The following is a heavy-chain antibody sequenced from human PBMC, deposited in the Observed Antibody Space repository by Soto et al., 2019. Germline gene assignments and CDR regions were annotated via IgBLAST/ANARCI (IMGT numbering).Heavy chain of an antibody. D-gene: IGHD3-16*01. V-gene: IGHV3-21*01. CDR2: ISSSSSYI. Sequence: PGGSLRLSCAASGFTFSSYSMNWVRQAPGKGLEWVSSISSSSSYIYYADSVKGRFTISRDNAKNSLYLQMNSLRAEDTAVYYCASTFGEGRPILGRFDPWGQGTLVTVSS. J-gene: IGHJ5*02. CDR3: ASTFGEGRPILGRFDP. CDR1: GFTFSSYS.